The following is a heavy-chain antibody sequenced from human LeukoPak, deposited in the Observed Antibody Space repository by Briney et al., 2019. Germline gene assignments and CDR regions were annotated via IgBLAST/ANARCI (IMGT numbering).Heavy chain of an antibody. CDR1: GYTFTSYY. CDR2: INPSGGST. D-gene: IGHD2-2*02. V-gene: IGHV1-46*01. J-gene: IGHJ4*02. Sequence: ASAKVSCKASGYTFTSYYMHWVRQAPGQGLEWMGIINPSGGSTGYAQKFQGRVTMTRDTSTSTVYMELSSLRSEDTAVYYCARDPTAVVPAAIRGGVDYWGQGTLVTVSS. CDR3: ARDPTAVVPAAIRGGVDY.